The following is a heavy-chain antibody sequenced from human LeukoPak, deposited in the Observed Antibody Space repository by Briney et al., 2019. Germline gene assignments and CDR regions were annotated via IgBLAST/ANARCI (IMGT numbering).Heavy chain of an antibody. CDR2: IYYSGST. CDR3: ARHRGSSSNFDY. V-gene: IGHV4-39*01. D-gene: IGHD6-6*01. J-gene: IGHJ4*02. CDR1: GGSISRNNYY. Sequence: PSETLSLTCTVSGGSISRNNYYWDWIRQPPGKGLEYIGSIYYSGSTYYTPSLKSRVTISVDTSKNQFSLKLSSVTATDTAVYYCARHRGSSSNFDYWGQGTLVTVSS.